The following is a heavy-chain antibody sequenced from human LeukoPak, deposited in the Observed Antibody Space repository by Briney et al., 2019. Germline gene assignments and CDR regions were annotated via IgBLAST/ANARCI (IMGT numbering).Heavy chain of an antibody. V-gene: IGHV6-1*01. CDR2: AYYRSKWYN. CDR3: ARGMVKINYYMDV. CDR1: GDSVSSNSAA. D-gene: IGHD4-23*01. J-gene: IGHJ6*03. Sequence: SQTLSLTCAISGDSVSSNSAAWNWIRQSPSRGLGWLGRAYYRSKWYNDYTVSMRSRITINPDTSENQFSLQLNSVTPEDTAVYYCARGMVKINYYMDVWGKGTTVTVSS.